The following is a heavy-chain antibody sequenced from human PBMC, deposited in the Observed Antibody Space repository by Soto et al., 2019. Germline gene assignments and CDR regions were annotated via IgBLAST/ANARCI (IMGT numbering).Heavy chain of an antibody. Sequence: TSETLSLTCTVSGGSISSYYWSWIRQPPGKGLEWIGYIYYSGSTNYNPSLKSRVTISVDTSKNHFSLKLSSVTAADTAVYYCARYDGDYAGFDYWGQGTLVTVSS. J-gene: IGHJ4*02. V-gene: IGHV4-59*01. CDR1: GGSISSYY. D-gene: IGHD4-17*01. CDR2: IYYSGST. CDR3: ARYDGDYAGFDY.